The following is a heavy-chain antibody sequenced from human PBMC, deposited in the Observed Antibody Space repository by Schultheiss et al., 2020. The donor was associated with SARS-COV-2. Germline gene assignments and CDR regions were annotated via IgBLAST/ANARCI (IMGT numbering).Heavy chain of an antibody. CDR3: ARERVGKYYYDSSVHYFDL. D-gene: IGHD3-22*01. CDR2: IYHSGST. J-gene: IGHJ2*01. Sequence: SQTLSLTCVVSGGSISSSNWRSWVRQPPGKGLEWIGEIYHSGSTNYNASLKSRVTISVDTSKNQFSLKLSSVTAADTAVYYCARERVGKYYYDSSVHYFDLWGRGTLVTVSS. V-gene: IGHV4-4*02. CDR1: GGSISSSNW.